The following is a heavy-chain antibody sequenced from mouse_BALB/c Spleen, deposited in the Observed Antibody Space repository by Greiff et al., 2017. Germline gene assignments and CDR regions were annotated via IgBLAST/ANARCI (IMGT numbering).Heavy chain of an antibody. J-gene: IGHJ3*01. CDR3: AREKLDGYYLAY. CDR2: IYPGDGDT. CDR1: GYTFTSYW. D-gene: IGHD2-3*01. Sequence: QVQLQQSGAELARPGASVKLSCKASGYTFTSYWMQWVKQRPGQGLEWIGAIYPGDGDTRYTQKFKGKATLTADKSSSTAYMQLSSLASEDSAVYYCAREKLDGYYLAYWGQGTLVTVSA. V-gene: IGHV1-87*01.